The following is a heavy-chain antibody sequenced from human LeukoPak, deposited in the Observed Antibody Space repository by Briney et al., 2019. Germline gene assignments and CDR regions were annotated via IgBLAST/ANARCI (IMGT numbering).Heavy chain of an antibody. J-gene: IGHJ3*02. CDR3: AREGTVTTKTPYAFDI. D-gene: IGHD4-17*01. V-gene: IGHV4-30-4*01. CDR2: IYYSGST. Sequence: SQTLSLTCTVSGGSISSGDYYWSWIRQPPGKGLEWIGYIYYSGSTYYNPSLKSRVTISVDTSKNQFSLKLSSMTAADTAVYYCAREGTVTTKTPYAFDIWGQGTMVTVSS. CDR1: GGSISSGDYY.